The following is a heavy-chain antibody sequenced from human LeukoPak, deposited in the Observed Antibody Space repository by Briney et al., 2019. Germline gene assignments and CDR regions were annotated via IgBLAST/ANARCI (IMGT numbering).Heavy chain of an antibody. CDR2: IYYSGST. J-gene: IGHJ4*02. Sequence: SQTLPLTCTVSGGSISSGGYYWSWIRQHPGKGLEWIGYIYYSGSTYYNPSLKSRVTISVDTSKNQFSLKLSSVTAADTAVYYCARSPGIAVAGTAKMYYFDYWGQGTLVTVSS. CDR3: ARSPGIAVAGTAKMYYFDY. D-gene: IGHD6-19*01. CDR1: GGSISSGGYY. V-gene: IGHV4-31*03.